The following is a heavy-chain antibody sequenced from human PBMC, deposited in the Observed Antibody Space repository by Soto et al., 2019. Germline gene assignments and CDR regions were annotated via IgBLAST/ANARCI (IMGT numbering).Heavy chain of an antibody. J-gene: IGHJ4*02. CDR2: IYYSGST. D-gene: IGHD2-15*01. Sequence: SETLSLTCTVSGGSISSGDYYWSWIRQPPGKGLEWIGYIYYSGSTYYNPSLKSRVTISVDTSKNQFSLKLSSVTAADTAVYYCARGIGAIVVVVAAPYYFDYWGQGTLVTVSS. CDR3: ARGIGAIVVVVAAPYYFDY. CDR1: GGSISSGDYY. V-gene: IGHV4-30-4*01.